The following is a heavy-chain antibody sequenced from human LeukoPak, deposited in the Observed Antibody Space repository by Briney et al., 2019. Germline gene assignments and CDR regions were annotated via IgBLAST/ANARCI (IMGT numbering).Heavy chain of an antibody. CDR2: IWYDGSNK. CDR3: ARDGELAVAGTPQDFDY. CDR1: GFTFSSYG. V-gene: IGHV3-33*01. J-gene: IGHJ4*02. D-gene: IGHD6-19*01. Sequence: GGSLRLSCGASGFTFSSYGMHWVRQAPGKGLEWVAVIWYDGSNKYYADSVKGRFTISRDNSKNTLYLQMNSLRAEDTAVYYCARDGELAVAGTPQDFDYWGQGTLVTVSS.